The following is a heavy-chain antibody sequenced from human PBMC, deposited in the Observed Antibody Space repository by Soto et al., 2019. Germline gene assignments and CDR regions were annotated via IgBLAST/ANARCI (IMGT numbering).Heavy chain of an antibody. CDR3: AKGSYNGRYSDFDC. V-gene: IGHV3-30*18. CDR1: VFTFSSFG. J-gene: IGHJ4*02. CDR2: ISYDGSDK. D-gene: IGHD1-26*01. Sequence: QVQLVESGGGVVQPGRSLRLSCAASVFTFSSFGMFWVRQAPGRGLEWVAFISYDGSDKYYSDSVKGRFTISRDNSKNTLYLQMNSLGAEDTAVYYCAKGSYNGRYSDFDCWGQGTLVTVSS.